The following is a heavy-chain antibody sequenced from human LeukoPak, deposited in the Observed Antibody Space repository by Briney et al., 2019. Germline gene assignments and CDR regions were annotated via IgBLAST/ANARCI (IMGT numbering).Heavy chain of an antibody. J-gene: IGHJ6*02. CDR2: ISTSSDT. CDR3: ARGHYGMDV. Sequence: GGSLRLSCAASGFPFNNYDMTWIRQAPGKGLEWVSYISTSSDTNYADSVQGRFSVSRDNAKNSLYLQMNSLRAEDTAVYYCARGHYGMDVWGQGTTVTVSS. CDR1: GFPFNNYD. V-gene: IGHV3-11*06.